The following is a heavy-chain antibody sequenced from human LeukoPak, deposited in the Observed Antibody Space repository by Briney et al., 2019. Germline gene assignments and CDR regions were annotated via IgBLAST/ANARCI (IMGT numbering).Heavy chain of an antibody. J-gene: IGHJ6*02. CDR2: IYYSGST. V-gene: IGHV4-39*07. CDR1: GGSISSSSYY. CDR3: ARVQGYGMDV. Sequence: TSETLSLTCTVSGGSISSSSYYWGWIRQPPGKGLEWIGSIYYSGSTYYNPSLKSRVTISVDTSKNQFSLKLSSVTAADTAVYYCARVQGYGMDVWGQGTTVTVSS.